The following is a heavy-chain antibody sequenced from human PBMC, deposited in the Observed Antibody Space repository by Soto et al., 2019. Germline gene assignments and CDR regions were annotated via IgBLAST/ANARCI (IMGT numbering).Heavy chain of an antibody. Sequence: QVQLVQSGAEVKKPGASVKVSCKASGYTFTSYAISWVRQAPGQGLEWMGWISAYNGNTNYAQKLQGRVTMTTDTTTSTADMELRSLRSDDTAVYYCAIDLNSGAVDYWGQGTLVTVSS. J-gene: IGHJ4*02. V-gene: IGHV1-18*01. D-gene: IGHD2-21*01. CDR3: AIDLNSGAVDY. CDR1: GYTFTSYA. CDR2: ISAYNGNT.